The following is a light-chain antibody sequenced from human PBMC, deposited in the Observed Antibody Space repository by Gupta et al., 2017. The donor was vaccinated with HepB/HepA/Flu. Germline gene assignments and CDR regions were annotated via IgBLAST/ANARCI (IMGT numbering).Light chain of an antibody. CDR2: SNN. V-gene: IGLV1-44*01. Sequence: QSVLTQPPSASGTPGQTVTISCSGRSSNIGSNTVNWYQQLPGTAPKLLIYSNNKRPSGVPDRFSGSKSGTSASLAISGLQSEDEADYYCAAWDDSLNGWVFGGGTKLTVL. J-gene: IGLJ3*02. CDR3: AAWDDSLNGWV. CDR1: SSNIGSNT.